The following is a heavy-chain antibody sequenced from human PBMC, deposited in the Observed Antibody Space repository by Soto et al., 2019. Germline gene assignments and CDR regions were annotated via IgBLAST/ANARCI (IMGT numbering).Heavy chain of an antibody. D-gene: IGHD6-6*01. Sequence: GGSLRLSCAASGFTFSSYAMSWVRQAPGKGLEWVSAISGSGGSTYHADSVKGRFTISRDNSKNTLYLQMNSLRAEDTAVYYCAREVLGSYSSSSGGFDYWGQGTLVTVSS. V-gene: IGHV3-23*01. CDR3: AREVLGSYSSSSGGFDY. J-gene: IGHJ4*02. CDR2: ISGSGGST. CDR1: GFTFSSYA.